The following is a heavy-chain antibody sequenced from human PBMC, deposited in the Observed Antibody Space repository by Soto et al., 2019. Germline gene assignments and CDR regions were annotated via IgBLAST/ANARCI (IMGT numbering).Heavy chain of an antibody. CDR1: GFTFSSYS. Sequence: GGSLRLSCAASGFTFSSYSMNWVRQAPGKGLEWVSSISSSSSYIYYADSVKGRFTISRDNAKNSLYLQMNSLRAEDTAVYYCARVGYCTNGVCYNYFDYWGQGTLVTVSS. CDR2: ISSSSSYI. CDR3: ARVGYCTNGVCYNYFDY. J-gene: IGHJ4*02. V-gene: IGHV3-21*01. D-gene: IGHD2-8*01.